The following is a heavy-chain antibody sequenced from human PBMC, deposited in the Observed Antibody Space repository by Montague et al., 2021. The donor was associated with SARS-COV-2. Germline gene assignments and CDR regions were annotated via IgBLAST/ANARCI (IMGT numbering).Heavy chain of an antibody. CDR2: ISYSGRT. D-gene: IGHD3-10*01. Sequence: SETLSLTCTVSGGSVSSSPYYWGWIRQPPGRGLEWVGSISYSGRTYFSPSLKSRLTISVDSSENQFSLTLSSVTAADTAVYYCASSYYYGSGTYVYNYYMDVGGKGTTVTVSS. V-gene: IGHV4-39*01. CDR1: GGSVSSSPYY. J-gene: IGHJ6*03. CDR3: ASSYYYGSGTYVYNYYMDV.